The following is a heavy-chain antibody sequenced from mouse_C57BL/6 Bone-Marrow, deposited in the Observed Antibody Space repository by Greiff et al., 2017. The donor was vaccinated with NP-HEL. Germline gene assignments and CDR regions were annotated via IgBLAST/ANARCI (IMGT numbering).Heavy chain of an antibody. CDR1: GYAFTNYL. D-gene: IGHD1-1*01. CDR3: ASFYYGSSDAMDY. Sequence: VQLQQSGAELVRPGTSVKVSCKAYGYAFTNYLIEWVKQRPGQGLEWIGVINPGSGGTNYNEKFKGKATLTADKSSSTAYMQLSSLTSEDSAVYFCASFYYGSSDAMDYWGQGTSVTVSS. V-gene: IGHV1-54*01. J-gene: IGHJ4*01. CDR2: INPGSGGT.